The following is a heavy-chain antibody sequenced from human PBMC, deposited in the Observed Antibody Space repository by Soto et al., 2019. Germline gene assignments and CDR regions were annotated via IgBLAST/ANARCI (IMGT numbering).Heavy chain of an antibody. CDR3: AREIRRGYKKRTNWFDP. CDR2: LNHSGST. D-gene: IGHD3-22*01. V-gene: IGHV4-34*01. J-gene: IGHJ5*02. CDR1: GGSFSGYY. Sequence: SETLSLTCAVYGGSFSGYYWSWIRQPPGKGLEWIGELNHSGSTNYNPSLKSRVTISVDTSKNQFSLKLSSVTAADTAVYYCAREIRRGYKKRTNWFDPWGQGTLVTVSS.